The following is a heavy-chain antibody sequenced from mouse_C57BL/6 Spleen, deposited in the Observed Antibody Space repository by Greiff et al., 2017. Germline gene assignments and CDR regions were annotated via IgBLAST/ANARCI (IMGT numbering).Heavy chain of an antibody. V-gene: IGHV5-9*01. CDR2: ISGGGGNP. J-gene: IGHJ1*03. CDR1: GFTFSSYT. CDR3: ARGGYYGYFDV. Sequence: EVKLMESGGGLVKPGGSLKLSCAASGFTFSSYTMSWVRQTPEQRLEWVATISGGGGNPYYPDSVKGRFTISRDNAKYTLYLHMSSLRSEGTALDYCARGGYYGYFDVWGTGTTVTVSS.